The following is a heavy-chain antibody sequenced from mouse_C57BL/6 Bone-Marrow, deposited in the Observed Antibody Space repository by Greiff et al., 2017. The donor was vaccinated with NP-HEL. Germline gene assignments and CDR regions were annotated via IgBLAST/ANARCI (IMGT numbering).Heavy chain of an antibody. Sequence: QVQLQQPGAELVRPGSSVKLSCKASGYTFTSYWMDWVKQRPGQGLEWIGNIYPSDNETHYNQKFKDKATLTVDKSSSTAYMQLSSLTSEDSAVYYCARRGGLRPYYFDYWGQGTTLTVSS. V-gene: IGHV1-61*01. CDR2: IYPSDNET. CDR1: GYTFTSYW. J-gene: IGHJ2*01. CDR3: ARRGGLRPYYFDY. D-gene: IGHD2-4*01.